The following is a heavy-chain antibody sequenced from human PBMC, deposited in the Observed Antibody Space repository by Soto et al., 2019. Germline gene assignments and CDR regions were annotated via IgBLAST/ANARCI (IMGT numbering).Heavy chain of an antibody. CDR1: GGTFSSYA. V-gene: IGHV1-69*13. CDR2: IIPIFGTA. D-gene: IGHD3-9*01. J-gene: IGHJ3*02. Sequence: ASVKVSCKASGGTFSSYAISWVRQAPGQGLEWMGGIIPIFGTANYAQKFQGRVTITADESTSTAYMELSSLRSEDTAVYYCARMFYDILTGYNDAFDIWGQGTMVTVSS. CDR3: ARMFYDILTGYNDAFDI.